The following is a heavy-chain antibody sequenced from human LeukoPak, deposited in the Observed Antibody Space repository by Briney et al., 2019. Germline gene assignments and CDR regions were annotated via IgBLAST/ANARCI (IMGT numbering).Heavy chain of an antibody. J-gene: IGHJ6*03. CDR1: GGSFSGYY. Sequence: PSETLSLTCAVYGGSFSGYYWSWIRQPPGKGLEWIGEINHSGSTNYNPSLKSRVTISVDTSKNQFSLKLSSVTAADTAVYHCARGRDYGGNSGGYYYYYMDVWGKGTTVTVSS. CDR3: ARGRDYGGNSGGYYYYYMDV. D-gene: IGHD4-23*01. CDR2: INHSGST. V-gene: IGHV4-34*01.